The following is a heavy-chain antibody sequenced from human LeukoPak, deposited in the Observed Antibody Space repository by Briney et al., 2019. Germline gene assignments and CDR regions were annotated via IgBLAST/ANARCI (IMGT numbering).Heavy chain of an antibody. CDR2: ISYSEKT. CDR3: ARHGSRIAPTMYY. Sequence: PSETLSLTXSVSGGFITSGNYYWGWIRQPPGMRLEWIGTISYSEKTYYNPSLQSRVSISVDTSKNQFSLKLSSVTAADTAVYYCARHGSRIAPTMYYWGQGILVTVSS. J-gene: IGHJ4*02. V-gene: IGHV4-39*01. CDR1: GGFITSGNYY. D-gene: IGHD2-8*01.